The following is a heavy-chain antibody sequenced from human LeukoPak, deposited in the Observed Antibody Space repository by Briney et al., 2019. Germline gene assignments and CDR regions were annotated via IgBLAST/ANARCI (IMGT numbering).Heavy chain of an antibody. CDR3: ARGGRVRWFGELFPGYYYMVV. CDR2: INPNSGGT. D-gene: IGHD3-10*01. Sequence: ASVKVSCKASGYTFTGYYMHWVRQDPGQGLERMGWINPNSGGTNYAEKFQGRVTMTRDTSISTAYMELSRLRSDNTAVYYCARGGRVRWFGELFPGYYYMVVWGKGTTVTISS. V-gene: IGHV1-2*02. J-gene: IGHJ6*03. CDR1: GYTFTGYY.